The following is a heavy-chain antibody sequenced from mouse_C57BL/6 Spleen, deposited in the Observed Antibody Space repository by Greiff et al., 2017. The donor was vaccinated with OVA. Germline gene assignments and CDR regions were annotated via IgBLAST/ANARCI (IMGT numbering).Heavy chain of an antibody. J-gene: IGHJ3*01. V-gene: IGHV1-64*01. CDR1: GYTFTSYW. D-gene: IGHD3-2*02. Sequence: QVHVKQPGAELVKPGASVKLSCKASGYTFTSYWMHWVKQRPGQGLEWIGMIHPNSGSTNYNEKFKSKATLTVDKSSSTAYMQLSSLTSEDSAVYYCAREDSSGPAWFAYWGQGTLVTVSA. CDR3: AREDSSGPAWFAY. CDR2: IHPNSGST.